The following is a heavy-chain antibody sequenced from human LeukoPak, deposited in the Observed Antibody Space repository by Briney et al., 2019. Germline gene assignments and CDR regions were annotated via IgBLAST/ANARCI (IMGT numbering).Heavy chain of an antibody. CDR1: GGSISSYY. CDR2: IYTSGST. D-gene: IGHD3-22*01. Sequence: SETLSLTCTVSGGSISSYYWSWIRQPAGKGLEWIGRIYTSGSTNYNLSLKSRVTMSVDTSENQFSLKLSSVTAADTAVYYCAREGPHGSGYLNYWGQGTLVTVSS. CDR3: AREGPHGSGYLNY. V-gene: IGHV4-4*07. J-gene: IGHJ4*02.